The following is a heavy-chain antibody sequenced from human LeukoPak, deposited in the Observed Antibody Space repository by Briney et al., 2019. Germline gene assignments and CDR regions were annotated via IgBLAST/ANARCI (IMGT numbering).Heavy chain of an antibody. CDR1: RFTFSDYY. D-gene: IGHD6-19*01. V-gene: IGHV3-11*04. CDR3: AREPHIAVVTHFDY. Sequence: PGGSLRLSCAASRFTFSDYYMSWIRQAPGKGLEWVSYISSSGSTIYYADSVKGRFTISRDNAKNSLFLQMNSLRAEDTAVYYCAREPHIAVVTHFDYWGQGTLVTVSS. CDR2: ISSSGSTI. J-gene: IGHJ4*02.